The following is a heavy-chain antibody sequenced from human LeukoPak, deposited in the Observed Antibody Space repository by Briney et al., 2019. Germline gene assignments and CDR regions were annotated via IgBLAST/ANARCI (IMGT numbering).Heavy chain of an antibody. V-gene: IGHV3-30*02. CDR2: IRYDGSNK. CDR3: ARVVVTASSDDY. Sequence: GGSLRLSCAASGFTFSSYGMHWVRQAPGKGLEWVAFIRYDGSNKYYADSVKGRFTISRDNSKNTLYLQMNSLRAEDTAVYYCARVVVTASSDDYWGQGTLVTVSS. CDR1: GFTFSSYG. D-gene: IGHD2-21*02. J-gene: IGHJ4*02.